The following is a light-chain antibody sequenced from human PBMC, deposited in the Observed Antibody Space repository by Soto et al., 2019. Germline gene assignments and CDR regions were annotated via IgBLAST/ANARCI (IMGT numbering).Light chain of an antibody. CDR2: GAS. Sequence: EIVLTQSPATLSVSPGERVTLSCRASQSVDINLAWYQQKPGQAPRLLIYGASTRATDMPGRFSGRGSGTEFTLTINSLQPEDYAVYYCQQYRNWPRTFGQGTRLEIK. J-gene: IGKJ5*01. V-gene: IGKV3-15*01. CDR3: QQYRNWPRT. CDR1: QSVDIN.